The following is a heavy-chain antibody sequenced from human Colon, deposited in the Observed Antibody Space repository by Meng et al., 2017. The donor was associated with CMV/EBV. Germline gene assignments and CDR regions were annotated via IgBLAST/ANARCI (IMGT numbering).Heavy chain of an antibody. J-gene: IGHJ4*02. CDR1: GYSGTGKH. CDR3: VRESWYFDF. D-gene: IGHD6-13*01. V-gene: IGHV1-2*02. Sequence: QGGRGGWGREGERAGGGGRVGGETWGYSGTGKHGHGGGGGGGQGVEWMGWGEPQDGGTYFAQKFQDRVTLTRDTSITTAYMELSGLTSDDTAIYYCVRESWYFDFWGEGTLVTVSS. CDR2: GEPQDGGT.